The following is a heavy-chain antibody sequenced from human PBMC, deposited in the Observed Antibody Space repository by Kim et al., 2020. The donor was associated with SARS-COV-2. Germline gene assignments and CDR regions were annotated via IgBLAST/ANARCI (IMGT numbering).Heavy chain of an antibody. CDR1: GGSISSYY. V-gene: IGHV4-59*08. J-gene: IGHJ6*03. CDR2: IYYSGST. Sequence: SETLSLTCTVSGGSISSYYWSWIRQPPGKGLEWIGYIYYSGSTNYNPSLKSRVTISVDTSKNQFSLKLSSVTAADTAVYYCARLNLFEGSGMVYYMDVWG. CDR3: ARLNLFEGSGMVYYMDV. D-gene: IGHD3-10*01.